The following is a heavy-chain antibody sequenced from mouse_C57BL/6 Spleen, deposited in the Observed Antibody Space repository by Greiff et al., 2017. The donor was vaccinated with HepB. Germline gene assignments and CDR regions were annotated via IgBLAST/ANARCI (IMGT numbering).Heavy chain of an antibody. V-gene: IGHV1-82*01. Sequence: VQLQQSGPELVKPGASVKISCKASGYAFSSSWMNWVKQRPGKGLEWIGRINPGDGDTNYNGKFKGKATLTADKSSSTAYMQLSSLTSEDSAVYFCARSSPLDYWGQGTTLTVSS. CDR2: INPGDGDT. J-gene: IGHJ2*01. CDR1: GYAFSSSW. CDR3: ARSSPLDY.